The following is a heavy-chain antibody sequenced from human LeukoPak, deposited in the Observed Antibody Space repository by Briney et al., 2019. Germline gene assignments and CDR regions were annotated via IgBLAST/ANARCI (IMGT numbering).Heavy chain of an antibody. CDR3: ARYYYDSSGYTPHYYFDY. CDR2: IYPGDSDT. Sequence: GESLKISRKGSGYSFTSYWIGWVRQMPGKGLEWMGIIYPGDSDTRYSPSFQGQVTISADKSISTAYLQWSSLKASDTAMYYCARYYYDSSGYTPHYYFDYWGQGTLVTVSS. J-gene: IGHJ4*02. D-gene: IGHD3-22*01. CDR1: GYSFTSYW. V-gene: IGHV5-51*01.